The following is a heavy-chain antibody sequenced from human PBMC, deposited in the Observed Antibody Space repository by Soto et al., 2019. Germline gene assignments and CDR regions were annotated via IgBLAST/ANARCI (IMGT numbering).Heavy chain of an antibody. J-gene: IGHJ3*02. CDR1: GGSISSYY. CDR2: IYYSGST. V-gene: IGHV4-59*01. CDR3: ARDHTTYYYGSGSQGAFDI. Sequence: QVQLQESGPGLVKPSETLSLTCTVSGGSISSYYWSWIRQPPGKGLEWIGYIYYSGSTNYNPSLKSRVTISVDTSKNQFSLKLSSVTAADTAVYYCARDHTTYYYGSGSQGAFDIWGQGTMVTVSS. D-gene: IGHD3-10*01.